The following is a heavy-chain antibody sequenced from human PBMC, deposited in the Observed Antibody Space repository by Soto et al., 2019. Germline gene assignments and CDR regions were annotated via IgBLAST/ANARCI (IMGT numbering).Heavy chain of an antibody. D-gene: IGHD3-3*01. J-gene: IGHJ5*02. V-gene: IGHV3-23*01. Sequence: EVQLLESGGGLVQPGGSLRLSCAASGFTFNSYAMNWVRQAPGKGLEWVSAISASGDSTYYADPVKGRFTISRDNSKNTLYLEMNSLSAEDTALYYCAKTPFTTLPGIFWFDPWGQGTLVTVSS. CDR1: GFTFNSYA. CDR2: ISASGDST. CDR3: AKTPFTTLPGIFWFDP.